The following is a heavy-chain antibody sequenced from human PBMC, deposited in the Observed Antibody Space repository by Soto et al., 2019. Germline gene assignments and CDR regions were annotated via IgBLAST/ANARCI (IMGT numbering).Heavy chain of an antibody. CDR3: AKDKRGARIAAAAWQWLAIDY. V-gene: IGHV3-30*18. CDR2: ISCDGSNK. J-gene: IGHJ4*02. Sequence: PGGSLRLSCAASGFTFSSYGMHWVRQAPGKGLEWVAVISCDGSNKYYADSVKGRFTISRDNSKNTLYLQMNSLRAEDTAVFYCAKDKRGARIAAAAWQWLAIDYWGQGTLVTVSS. CDR1: GFTFSSYG. D-gene: IGHD6-13*01.